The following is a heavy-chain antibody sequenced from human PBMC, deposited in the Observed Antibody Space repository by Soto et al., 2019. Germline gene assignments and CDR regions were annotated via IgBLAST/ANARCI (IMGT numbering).Heavy chain of an antibody. CDR1: GGSISSGDYY. Sequence: PSETLSLTCTVSGGSISSGDYYWSWIRQPPGKGLEWIGYIYYSGSTYYNPSLKSRVTIPVDTSKNQFSLKLSSVTAADTAVYYCARRSHYYDSSGYYSPRYYFDYWGQGTLVTVSS. CDR3: ARRSHYYDSSGYYSPRYYFDY. V-gene: IGHV4-30-4*01. D-gene: IGHD3-22*01. J-gene: IGHJ4*02. CDR2: IYYSGST.